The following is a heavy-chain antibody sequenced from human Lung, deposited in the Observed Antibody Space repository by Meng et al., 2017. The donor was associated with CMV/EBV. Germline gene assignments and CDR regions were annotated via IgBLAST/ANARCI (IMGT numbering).Heavy chain of an antibody. J-gene: IGHJ4*02. Sequence: SSFPRYYIAWVRQMPGKGLEWMGIIYPGDSDTRYSPSFQGQVTISVDKSISTAYLQWSSLKASDTAMYFCARRSLYGDYVPRPFNYWGQGTLVTVSS. CDR2: IYPGDSDT. CDR3: ARRSLYGDYVPRPFNY. CDR1: SSFPRYY. D-gene: IGHD4-17*01. V-gene: IGHV5-51*01.